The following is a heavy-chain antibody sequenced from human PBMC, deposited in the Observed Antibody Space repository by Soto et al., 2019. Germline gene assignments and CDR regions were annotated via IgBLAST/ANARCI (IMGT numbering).Heavy chain of an antibody. D-gene: IGHD3-22*01. J-gene: IGHJ3*02. CDR3: AHSSAMIGMDTFDI. CDR1: GFSLSTSGVG. Sequence: QITLKESGPTLVKPTQTLTLTCTFSGFSLSTSGVGVGWIRQPPGKALEWPAFIYWDDDKRYSPSLKSRLTITKDTSKNQVVLTMTNMDPVDTATYYCAHSSAMIGMDTFDIWGQGTMVTVSS. V-gene: IGHV2-5*02. CDR2: IYWDDDK.